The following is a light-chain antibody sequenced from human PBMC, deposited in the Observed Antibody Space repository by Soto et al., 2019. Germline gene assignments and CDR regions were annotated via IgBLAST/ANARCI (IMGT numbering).Light chain of an antibody. V-gene: IGKV4-1*01. CDR3: QQYFDNSIT. CDR1: QTLLYTSNNKTY. J-gene: IGKJ5*01. Sequence: DIVMTQAPDSLAVSLGERATINCKSSQTLLYTSNNKTYLAWYQQKPGQPPKLLIYWASVRDSGVPDRFSGSGSETDFTLTISNLQAEDVAVYYCQQYFDNSITFGQGTRLETK. CDR2: WAS.